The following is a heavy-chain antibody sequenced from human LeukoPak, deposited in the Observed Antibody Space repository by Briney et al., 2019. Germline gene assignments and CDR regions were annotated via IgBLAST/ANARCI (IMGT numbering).Heavy chain of an antibody. CDR2: VSGSGDST. Sequence: QPGGSLRLSCTASGFTFSSYWMTWVRQAPGKGLEWVSGVSGSGDSTYFADSVKGRFTISRDNSKNILYLQMNSLRAEDTALYYCANLEWDLLRVYYALDIWGQGTMVTVSS. V-gene: IGHV3-23*01. D-gene: IGHD1-26*01. CDR1: GFTFSSYW. CDR3: ANLEWDLLRVYYALDI. J-gene: IGHJ3*02.